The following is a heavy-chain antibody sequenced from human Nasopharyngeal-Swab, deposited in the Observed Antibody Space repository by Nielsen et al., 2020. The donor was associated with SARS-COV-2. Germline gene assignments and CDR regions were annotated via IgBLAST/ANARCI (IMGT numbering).Heavy chain of an antibody. J-gene: IGHJ4*02. Sequence: ASVKVSCKASGNTFNAYFLHWARQAPGQGLEWMGRISPNSGATDYAQKFQGRVTVTRDTSTSVVYMELSGLTSDDSAMYFCATDNGRNYAFWSWGQGALVTVSS. CDR3: ATDNGRNYAFWS. CDR2: ISPNSGAT. CDR1: GNTFNAYF. D-gene: IGHD3/OR15-3a*01. V-gene: IGHV1-2*06.